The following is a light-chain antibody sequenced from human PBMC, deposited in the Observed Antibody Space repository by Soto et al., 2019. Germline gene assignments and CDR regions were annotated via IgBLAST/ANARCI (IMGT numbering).Light chain of an antibody. Sequence: IQMTQSPSTLSPSERDRVTITCRASQSISRWLAWDQQKPGKAPKLLIHAASTLQSGVPSRFSGSGSGTDFTLTISCLQSEDFATYYCQQYYSYPPLTFGGGTKVDIK. CDR1: QSISRW. V-gene: IGKV1-5*01. CDR3: QQYYSYPPLT. J-gene: IGKJ4*01. CDR2: AAS.